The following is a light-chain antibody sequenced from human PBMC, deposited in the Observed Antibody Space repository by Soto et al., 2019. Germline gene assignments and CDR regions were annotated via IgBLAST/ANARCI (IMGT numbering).Light chain of an antibody. Sequence: EIVMTQSPATLSVSPGERAALSCRASQNVNSNLAWYQQKPAQAPRLLIYGASTRATGIPARFSGSGSGTEFTPPTSDLQFEDFAAYYCQQYNSWPLTVGGAPTVEIK. CDR2: GAS. V-gene: IGKV3-15*01. CDR3: QQYNSWPLT. J-gene: IGKJ4*01. CDR1: QNVNSN.